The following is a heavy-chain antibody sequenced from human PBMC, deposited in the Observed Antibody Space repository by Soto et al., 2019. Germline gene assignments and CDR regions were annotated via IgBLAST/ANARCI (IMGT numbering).Heavy chain of an antibody. Sequence: ASVKVSCKASGYSFLNYAIHWVRQAPGQGLEWMGWINPCNVNSNIRYAQKFQGRVTFTTDTSAKTAYIEMSSLTSEDTAVYYCARVFGLYSSGWYAFWGQGTLVTVSS. CDR2: INPCNVNSNI. CDR3: ARVFGLYSSGWYAF. CDR1: GYSFLNYA. D-gene: IGHD6-19*01. V-gene: IGHV1-3*01. J-gene: IGHJ4*02.